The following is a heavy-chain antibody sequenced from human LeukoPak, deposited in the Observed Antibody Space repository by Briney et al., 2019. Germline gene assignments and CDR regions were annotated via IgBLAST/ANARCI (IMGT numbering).Heavy chain of an antibody. CDR1: GFTVSSNN. CDR2: VYSGGTT. CDR3: AREVLDTAMALGY. D-gene: IGHD5-18*01. Sequence: GGSLRLSCAASGFTVSSNNMSWARQAPGKGLEWVSIVYSGGTTYYADSVKGRFTISRDNSKNTLYLQMNSLRAEDTAVYYCAREVLDTAMALGYWGQGTLVTVSS. J-gene: IGHJ4*02. V-gene: IGHV3-66*01.